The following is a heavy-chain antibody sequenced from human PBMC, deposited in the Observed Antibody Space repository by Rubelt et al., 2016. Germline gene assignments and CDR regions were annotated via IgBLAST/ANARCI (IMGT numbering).Heavy chain of an antibody. CDR1: GFTFSSYW. D-gene: IGHD4-17*01. CDR3: AREGDYNAFDI. V-gene: IGHV3-7*01. J-gene: IGHJ3*02. CDR2: IQQDGSKN. Sequence: EVQLVQSGGGLVQPGGSLRLSCAASGFTFSSYWMSWVRQAPGKGLEWVANIQQDGSKNDYMDSVKGQFTISRDNAKNSLYLQMNSLRVDGTAVFYCAREGDYNAFDIWGQGTMVTVSS.